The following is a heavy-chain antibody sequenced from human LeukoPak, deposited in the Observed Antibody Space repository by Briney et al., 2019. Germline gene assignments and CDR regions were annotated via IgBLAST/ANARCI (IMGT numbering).Heavy chain of an antibody. V-gene: IGHV4-30-2*01. D-gene: IGHD1-26*01. CDR1: GGSISSGDYY. J-gene: IGHJ3*02. CDR2: IYHSGST. CDR3: ARRRIRVGATPRAFDI. Sequence: SQTLSLTCTVSGGSISSGDYYWSWIRQPPGKGLEWIGYIYHSGSTYYNPSLKSRVTISVDRSKNQFSLKLSSVTAADTAVYYCARRRIRVGATPRAFDIWGQGTMVTVSS.